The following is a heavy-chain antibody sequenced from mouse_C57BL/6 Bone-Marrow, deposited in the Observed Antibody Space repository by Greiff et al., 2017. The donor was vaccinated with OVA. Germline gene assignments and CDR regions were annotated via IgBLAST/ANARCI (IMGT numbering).Heavy chain of an antibody. V-gene: IGHV2-2*01. CDR2: IWSGGST. J-gene: IGHJ4*01. D-gene: IGHD1-3*01. CDR3: ARNYNYSTFLYAMDY. Sequence: QVHVKQSGPGLVQPSQSLSITCTVSGFSLTSYGVHWVRQSPGKGLEWLGVIWSGGSTDYNAAFISRLSISKDNSKSQVFFKMNSLQADDTAIYCCARNYNYSTFLYAMDYWGQGTSVTVSS. CDR1: GFSLTSYG.